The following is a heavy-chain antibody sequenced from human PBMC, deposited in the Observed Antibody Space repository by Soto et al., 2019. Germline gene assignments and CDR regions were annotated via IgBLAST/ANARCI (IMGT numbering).Heavy chain of an antibody. D-gene: IGHD4-17*01. V-gene: IGHV1-69*02. Sequence: QVQLVQSGAEVKKPGSSVKVSCKASGGTFSSYTISWVRQAPGQGLEWMGRIIPILGIANYAQKFQGRVTITADKSTSTAYMELSSLRSEDTAVYYCARATVVTHAEVDAFDIWGQGTMVTVSS. CDR1: GGTFSSYT. J-gene: IGHJ3*02. CDR2: IIPILGIA. CDR3: ARATVVTHAEVDAFDI.